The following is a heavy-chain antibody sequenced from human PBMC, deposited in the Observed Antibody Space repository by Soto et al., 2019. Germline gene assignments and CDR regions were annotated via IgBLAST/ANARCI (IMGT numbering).Heavy chain of an antibody. V-gene: IGHV4-30-4*01. CDR2: IFDSGST. CDR3: AREIMPLTNDWYFDL. D-gene: IGHD2-8*01. Sequence: QVQLQESGPGLVKPSETLSLTCTVSGVSISGGVHSWSWIRQPPGKVLEWIGHIFDSGSTYYNPSLKSRLTISVDTSKNQFSLRLSSVTAADTAVYYCAREIMPLTNDWYFDLWGRGTLVTVSS. CDR1: GVSISGGVHS. J-gene: IGHJ2*01.